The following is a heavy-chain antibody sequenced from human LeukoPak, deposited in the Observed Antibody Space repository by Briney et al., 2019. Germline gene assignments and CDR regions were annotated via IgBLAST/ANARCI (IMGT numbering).Heavy chain of an antibody. Sequence: GGSLRLSCAASGFTFSSYAMSWARQAPGKGLEWVSAISGSGGSTYYADSVKGRFTISRDNSKNTLYLQMNSLRAEDTAVYYCAKDLRAYDVKFDYWGQGTLVTVSS. CDR3: AKDLRAYDVKFDY. CDR1: GFTFSSYA. J-gene: IGHJ4*02. CDR2: ISGSGGST. V-gene: IGHV3-23*01. D-gene: IGHD1-1*01.